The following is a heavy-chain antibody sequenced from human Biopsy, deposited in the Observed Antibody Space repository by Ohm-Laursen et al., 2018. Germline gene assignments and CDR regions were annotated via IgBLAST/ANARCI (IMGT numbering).Heavy chain of an antibody. V-gene: IGHV3-48*01. J-gene: IGHJ3*02. Sequence: SLRLSCVASGFTFSTYAMNWVRQAPGQGLEWISYISSTSSATYYADSVKGRFTVSRDNAKNSLFLQMNSLRAEDTAVYYCARRDIWGQGTTVTVSS. CDR1: GFTFSTYA. CDR2: ISSTSSAT. CDR3: ARRDI.